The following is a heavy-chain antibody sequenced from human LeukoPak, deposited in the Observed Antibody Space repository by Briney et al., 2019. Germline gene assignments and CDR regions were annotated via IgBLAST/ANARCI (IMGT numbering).Heavy chain of an antibody. J-gene: IGHJ4*02. CDR1: GSTFSTFV. CDR3: ARDKGTLYLSSFDY. CDR2: ISYDGSNE. D-gene: IGHD2-8*01. V-gene: IGHV3-30*04. Sequence: GGSLRTSVAPLGSTFSTFVMTWFGQVPGKALEWGAIISYDGSNEYYADSVKGRFTISRDNSKNTLYLQMNSLRAADTAVYYCARDKGTLYLSSFDYWGQGTLVTVSS.